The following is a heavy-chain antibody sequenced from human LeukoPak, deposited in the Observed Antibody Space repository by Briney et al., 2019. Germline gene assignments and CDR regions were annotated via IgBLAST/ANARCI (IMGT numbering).Heavy chain of an antibody. CDR3: AHLKPRAYYDYWRGLFDY. J-gene: IGHJ4*02. D-gene: IGHD3-3*01. CDR2: IYWNDDK. V-gene: IGHV2-5*01. Sequence: ESGPTLVKPTQTLTLTCTFSGFSLSTSAVVVGWIRQPPGKALEWLALIYWNDDKRYSPSLKSRLTITKDTSNNQVVLTMTNMDPVDTATYYCAHLKPRAYYDYWRGLFDYWGQGTLVTVSS. CDR1: GFSLSTSAVV.